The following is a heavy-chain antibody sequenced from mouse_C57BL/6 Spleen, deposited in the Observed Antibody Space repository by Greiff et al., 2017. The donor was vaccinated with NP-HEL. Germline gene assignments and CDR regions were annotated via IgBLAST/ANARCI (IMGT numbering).Heavy chain of an antibody. CDR2: IYPGDGDT. J-gene: IGHJ4*01. V-gene: IGHV1-82*01. CDR1: GYAFSSSW. Sequence: QVQLKESGPELVKPGASVKISCKASGYAFSSSWMNWVKQRPGKGLEWIGRIYPGDGDTNYNGKFKGKATLTADKSSSTAYMQLSSLTSEDSAVYFCAREGVYYGSSLYAMDYWGQGTSVTVSS. CDR3: AREGVYYGSSLYAMDY. D-gene: IGHD1-1*01.